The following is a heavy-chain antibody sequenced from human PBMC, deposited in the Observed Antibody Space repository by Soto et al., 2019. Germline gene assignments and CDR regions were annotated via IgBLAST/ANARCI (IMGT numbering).Heavy chain of an antibody. J-gene: IGHJ4*02. CDR2: LSGSGGTT. V-gene: IGHV3-23*01. D-gene: IGHD3-10*01. Sequence: RGSLILSCTVSGVTFSNYAMNWVRQAPGKGLEWVSSLSGSGGTTYYADSVKGRFIISRDNSKNTLYLLMNSLRAEDTALYYCAKQRADYGSGADPFYFDSWGQGALVTVSS. CDR3: AKQRADYGSGADPFYFDS. CDR1: GVTFSNYA.